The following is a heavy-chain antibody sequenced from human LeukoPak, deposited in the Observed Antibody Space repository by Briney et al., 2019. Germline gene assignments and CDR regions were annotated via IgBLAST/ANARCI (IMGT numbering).Heavy chain of an antibody. CDR2: VHYSGST. D-gene: IGHD6-19*01. J-gene: IGHJ4*02. V-gene: IGHV4-59*08. CDR3: ASRGQSYSSGWFDY. CDR1: HGPISSYY. Sequence: SETLSLTCTVSHGPISSYYWSWIRQPPGKGLEWIGHVHYSGSTNYKPSLKSRVTISVDMSKNQFSPKLRSVTAADTAVYYCASRGQSYSSGWFDYWVQGTLVTVSS.